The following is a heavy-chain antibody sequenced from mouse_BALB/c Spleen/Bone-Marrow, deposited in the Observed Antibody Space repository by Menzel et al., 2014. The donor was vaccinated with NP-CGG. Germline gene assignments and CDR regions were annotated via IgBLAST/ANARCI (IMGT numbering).Heavy chain of an antibody. CDR3: ARDENVGIYWYFDV. CDR1: GFTFTDYY. V-gene: IGHV7-3*02. J-gene: IGHJ1*01. CDR2: IRNKVKGYTT. Sequence: VKLVESGGGLVQPGGSLRLSCAASGFTFTDYYISWVRQPPGKALEWLGFIRNKVKGYTTDYSASVKGRFTVSRDNSQSISYLQMNTLRAEDSATYYCARDENVGIYWYFDVWGAGTTVTVSS.